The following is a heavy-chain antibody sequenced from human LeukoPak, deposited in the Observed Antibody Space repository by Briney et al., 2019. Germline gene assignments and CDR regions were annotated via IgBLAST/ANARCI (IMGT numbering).Heavy chain of an antibody. CDR2: ISGSGGTT. J-gene: IGHJ4*02. Sequence: GGSLRLSCAASGFTFSNSAMSWVRQAPGKGLEWVSVISGSGGTTYYADSVKGRFTISRDNSKNTLYLQMNSLRAEDTAVYYCAKVNLPAVPPAFDYWGQGTLVTVSS. CDR1: GFTFSNSA. CDR3: AKVNLPAVPPAFDY. D-gene: IGHD2-2*01. V-gene: IGHV3-23*01.